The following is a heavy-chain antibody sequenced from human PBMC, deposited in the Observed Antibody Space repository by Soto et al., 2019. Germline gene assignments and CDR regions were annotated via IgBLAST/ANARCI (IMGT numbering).Heavy chain of an antibody. Sequence: ASVKVSCKASGYTFTNYYMHWLRQAPGQGLEWMGWMNPRSGGSKYAQAFQGWVTMTRDTSISTAYMELSRLRSDDTAVYYCARGYSSGWYAYYFDYWGQGTLVTVSS. V-gene: IGHV1-2*04. CDR3: ARGYSSGWYAYYFDY. CDR1: GYTFTNYY. D-gene: IGHD6-19*01. CDR2: MNPRSGGS. J-gene: IGHJ4*02.